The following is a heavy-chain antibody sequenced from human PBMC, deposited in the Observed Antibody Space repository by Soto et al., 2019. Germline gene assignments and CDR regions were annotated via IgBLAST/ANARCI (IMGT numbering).Heavy chain of an antibody. CDR2: ISYDGSNK. Sequence: QVQLVESGGGVVQPGRSLRLSCAASGFTFSSYGMHWVRQAPGKGLEWVAVISYDGSNKYYEDSVKGRFTISRDNSKNTLYLQMNSLRAEDTAVYYCAKPIGVGATFDYWGQGTLVTVSS. J-gene: IGHJ4*02. D-gene: IGHD1-26*01. CDR1: GFTFSSYG. CDR3: AKPIGVGATFDY. V-gene: IGHV3-30*18.